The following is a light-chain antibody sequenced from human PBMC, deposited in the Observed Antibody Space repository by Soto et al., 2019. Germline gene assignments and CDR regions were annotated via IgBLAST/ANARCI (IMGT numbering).Light chain of an antibody. CDR2: SDN. Sequence: QAVVTQPPSASGTPGQRVTISCSGSSSNVGSNSVNWYQQLPGTAPKLLIYSDNQRPSGVPDRFSGSKSGTSASLAISGLQSEDEADYYCAAWDDGLNSVVFGGGTKLTVL. CDR3: AAWDDGLNSVV. CDR1: SSNVGSNS. V-gene: IGLV1-44*01. J-gene: IGLJ2*01.